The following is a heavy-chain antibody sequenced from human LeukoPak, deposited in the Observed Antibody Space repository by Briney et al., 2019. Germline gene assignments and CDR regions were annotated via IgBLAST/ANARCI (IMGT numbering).Heavy chain of an antibody. Sequence: KPSETLSLTCAVYGGSFSGYYWSWIRQPPGKGLESIGEINHSGSTNYNPSLKSRVTISVDTSKNQFSLKLSSVTAADTAVYYCARQLRIAAVLGWYFDLWGRGTLVTVSS. CDR3: ARQLRIAAVLGWYFDL. CDR2: INHSGST. J-gene: IGHJ2*01. D-gene: IGHD6-13*01. V-gene: IGHV4-34*01. CDR1: GGSFSGYY.